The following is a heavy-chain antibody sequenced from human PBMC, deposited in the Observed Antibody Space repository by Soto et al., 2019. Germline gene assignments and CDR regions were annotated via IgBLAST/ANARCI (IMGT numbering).Heavy chain of an antibody. Sequence: GGSLRPSSAASGFTFSNAWMNWVRQAPGKGLEWVGRIKSKTDGGTTDYAAPVKGRFTISRDDSKNTLYLQMNSLKTEDTAVYYCTTDPPCYGLQYSPYYYYGMHVWGQGTTVTVSS. D-gene: IGHD4-4*01. CDR1: GFTFSNAW. CDR3: TTDPPCYGLQYSPYYYYGMHV. V-gene: IGHV3-15*07. CDR2: IKSKTDGGTT. J-gene: IGHJ6*01.